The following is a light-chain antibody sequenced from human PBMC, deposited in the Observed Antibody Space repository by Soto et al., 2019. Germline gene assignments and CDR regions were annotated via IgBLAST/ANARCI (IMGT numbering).Light chain of an antibody. Sequence: DIQITQSPSTLSASVGDRVTITCRASQSVSRWVAWYQQKAGKAPKVLIYKASTLQYGVPSRFSGSGSGTEFTLSISSLQPDDFATYYCQQYNSYWTFGQGTKVDIK. V-gene: IGKV1-5*03. CDR3: QQYNSYWT. CDR2: KAS. CDR1: QSVSRW. J-gene: IGKJ1*01.